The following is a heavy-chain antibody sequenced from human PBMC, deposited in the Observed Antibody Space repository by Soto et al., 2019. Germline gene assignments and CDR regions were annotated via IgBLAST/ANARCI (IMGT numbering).Heavy chain of an antibody. CDR1: GYTFTSYY. CDR3: ARDSDGYNPGYGFDI. Sequence: ASVKVSCKASGYTFTSYYMHWVRQAPGQGLEWMGIINPSGGSTSYAQKFQGRVTMTRDTSTSTVYMELSSLRSEDTAVYYCARDSDGYNPGYGFDIWGQGTMVTVSS. D-gene: IGHD5-12*01. CDR2: INPSGGST. V-gene: IGHV1-46*01. J-gene: IGHJ3*02.